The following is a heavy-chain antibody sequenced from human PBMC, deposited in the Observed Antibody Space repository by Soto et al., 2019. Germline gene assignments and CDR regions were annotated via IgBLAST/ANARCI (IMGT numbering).Heavy chain of an antibody. CDR3: GTYRGGGAFDI. CDR2: IRQAGSAM. CDR1: GFTLSTYC. D-gene: IGHD2-21*01. V-gene: IGHV3-7*01. J-gene: IGHJ3*02. Sequence: GGSLRLSCAASGFTLSTYCLTWLRQPPGKGLEFVANIRQAGSAMNYMDSVKGRITISRANAKHLLLMQMDSLAADDTAVYCGGTYRGGGAFDIGGQGTQVTVSS.